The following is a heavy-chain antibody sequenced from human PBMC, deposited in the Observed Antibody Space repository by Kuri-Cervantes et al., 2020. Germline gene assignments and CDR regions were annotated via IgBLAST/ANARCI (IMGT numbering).Heavy chain of an antibody. J-gene: IGHJ6*03. CDR1: GFTFSSYA. V-gene: IGHV3-30-3*01. CDR3: ARLYYYYMDV. Sequence: LSLTCAASGFTFSSYAMHWVRQAPGKGLEWVAVISYDGSNKYYADSVKGRFTISRDNSKNSLYLQMNSLRAEDTAVYYCARLYYYYMDVWGKGTTVTVSS. CDR2: ISYDGSNK.